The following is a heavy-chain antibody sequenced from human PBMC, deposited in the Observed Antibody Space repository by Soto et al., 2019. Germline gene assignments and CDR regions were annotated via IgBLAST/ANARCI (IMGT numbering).Heavy chain of an antibody. Sequence: GGSLRLSCAASGFTFSSYGMHWVRQAPGKGLEWVAVIWYDGSNKYYADSVKGRFTISRDNSKNTLYLQMNSLRAEDTAVYYCAGHSGYDSYYYYYMDVWGKGTKVTVSS. CDR2: IWYDGSNK. V-gene: IGHV3-33*01. J-gene: IGHJ6*03. CDR1: GFTFSSYG. CDR3: AGHSGYDSYYYYYMDV. D-gene: IGHD5-12*01.